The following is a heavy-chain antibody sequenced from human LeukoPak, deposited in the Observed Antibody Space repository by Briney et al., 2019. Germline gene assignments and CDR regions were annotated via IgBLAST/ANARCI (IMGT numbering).Heavy chain of an antibody. J-gene: IGHJ4*02. CDR3: ARIEIAAAGDDY. CDR2: ISAYNGNT. V-gene: IGHV1-18*01. CDR1: GGTFSSYA. D-gene: IGHD6-13*01. Sequence: ASVKVSCKASGGTFSSYAISWVRQAPGQGLEWMGWISAYNGNTNYAQKLQGRVTMTTDTSTSTAYMELRSLRSDDTAVYYCARIEIAAAGDDYWGQGTLVTVSS.